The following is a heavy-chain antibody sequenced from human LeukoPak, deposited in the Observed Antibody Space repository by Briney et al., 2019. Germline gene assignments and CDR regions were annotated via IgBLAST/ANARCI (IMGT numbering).Heavy chain of an antibody. J-gene: IGHJ6*03. CDR1: GGSFSGYY. D-gene: IGHD4-11*01. CDR2: INHSGST. Sequence: SETLSLTCAVYGGSFSGYYWSWIRQPPGKGLEWIGEINHSGSTNYNPSLKSRVTISVDTSKNQFSLKLSSVTAADTAVYYCARGGLSSNYLLPKTYYYHYMGVWGKGTTVTVSS. CDR3: ARGGLSSNYLLPKTYYYHYMGV. V-gene: IGHV4-34*01.